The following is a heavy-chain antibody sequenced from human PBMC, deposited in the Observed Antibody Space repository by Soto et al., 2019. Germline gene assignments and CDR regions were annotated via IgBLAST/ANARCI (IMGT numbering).Heavy chain of an antibody. CDR3: ARGYLFGYCRNTNCPGSWFDP. CDR2: IYYSGST. CDR1: GGSISSYY. D-gene: IGHD2-2*03. V-gene: IGHV4-59*01. J-gene: IGHJ5*02. Sequence: QVQLQESGPGLVKPSETLSLTCTVSGGSISSYYWSWIRQPPGKGLEWIGYIYYSGSTNYNPSLKSRVTISVDTSKNQFALKLSSVTTADTAVYYCARGYLFGYCRNTNCPGSWFDPWGQGTRVTVSS.